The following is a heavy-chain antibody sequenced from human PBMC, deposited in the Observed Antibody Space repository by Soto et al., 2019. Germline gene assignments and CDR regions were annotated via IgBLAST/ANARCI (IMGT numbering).Heavy chain of an antibody. J-gene: IGHJ4*02. CDR3: TTHVLQVSDWRMYCDY. CDR1: GFTFNNAW. D-gene: IGHD3-9*01. V-gene: IGHV3-15*01. CDR2: IKTNADGATT. Sequence: EVQLVQSGGGLGRPGGSLRLSCAASGFTFNNAWMSWVRQAPGKGLEWVGRIKTNADGATTDYAAPVKGRFTISRDDSEKTLYLQMRSLRTDDTAVYFCTTHVLQVSDWRMYCDYGGQAALVPASS.